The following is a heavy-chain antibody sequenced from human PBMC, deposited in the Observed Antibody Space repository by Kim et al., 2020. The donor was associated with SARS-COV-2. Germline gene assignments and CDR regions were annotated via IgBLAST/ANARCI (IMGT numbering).Heavy chain of an antibody. V-gene: IGHV4-39*07. CDR1: GGSISNNNYY. Sequence: SETLSLTCTVSGGSISNNNYYWGWIRQPPGKGLEWIGSIYYSGSTYYNPSLRSRVTISADTSKNEFYLKLSPVTAADTAVYYCARVRDILTGYLSYWGQGNLVTVAS. CDR3: ARVRDILTGYLSY. J-gene: IGHJ4*02. CDR2: IYYSGST. D-gene: IGHD3-9*01.